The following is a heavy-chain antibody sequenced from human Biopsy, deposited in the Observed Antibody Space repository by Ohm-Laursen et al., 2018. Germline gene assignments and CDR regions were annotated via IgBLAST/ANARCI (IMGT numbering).Heavy chain of an antibody. Sequence: SVKVPCKAPGGTFSKYGVNWVRQAPGQGLEWLGENIPILGTGNYAPMFHGRVTVVADTSTSTATMELRSLRPDDTAVYYCATKLTGYFHHWGQGTLVIVSS. V-gene: IGHV1-69*06. CDR3: ATKLTGYFHH. CDR1: GGTFSKYG. D-gene: IGHD3-9*01. CDR2: NIPILGTG. J-gene: IGHJ1*01.